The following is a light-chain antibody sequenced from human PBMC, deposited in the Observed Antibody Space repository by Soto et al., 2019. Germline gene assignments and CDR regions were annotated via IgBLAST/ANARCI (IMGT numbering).Light chain of an antibody. J-gene: IGKJ1*01. CDR2: GAS. Sequence: EIVMTQSPATLSVSPGERATLSCRASQSVSSNLAWYQQKPGQAPRLLLYGASTRATGIPARFSGSGSGTEFTLTISSLQSEDCAVYYCQQYNNWPPWTFGQGTKVEIK. CDR3: QQYNNWPPWT. CDR1: QSVSSN. V-gene: IGKV3-15*01.